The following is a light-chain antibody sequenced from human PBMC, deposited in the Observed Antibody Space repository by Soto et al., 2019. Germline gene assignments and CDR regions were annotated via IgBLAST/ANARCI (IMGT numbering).Light chain of an antibody. V-gene: IGKV1-5*03. CDR3: QQYNSYLWT. Sequence: DIQMTQSPSTLSASVGDRVTITCRASQSISSWLAWYQQKPGKAPKLLIYKASSLESGVPSRSSGSGSGTEFTLTISSLQPDDFATYYCQQYNSYLWTFGQGTKVDIK. CDR1: QSISSW. CDR2: KAS. J-gene: IGKJ1*01.